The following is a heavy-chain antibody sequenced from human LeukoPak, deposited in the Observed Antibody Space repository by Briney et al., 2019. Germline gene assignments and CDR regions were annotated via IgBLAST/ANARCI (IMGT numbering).Heavy chain of an antibody. CDR2: INPNSGGT. D-gene: IGHD3-22*01. V-gene: IGHV1-2*02. J-gene: IGHJ4*02. Sequence: GASVKVSCKASGYTLTGYYMHWVRQAPGQGLEWMGWINPNSGGTNYAQKLQGRVTMTTDTSTSTAYMELRSLRSDDTAVYYCARGFPPRRQYDSSGYYSYYFDYWGQGTLVTVSS. CDR1: GYTLTGYY. CDR3: ARGFPPRRQYDSSGYYSYYFDY.